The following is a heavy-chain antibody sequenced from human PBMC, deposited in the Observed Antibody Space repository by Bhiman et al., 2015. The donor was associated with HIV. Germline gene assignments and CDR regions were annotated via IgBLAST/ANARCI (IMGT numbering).Heavy chain of an antibody. D-gene: IGHD6-19*01. J-gene: IGHJ4*02. CDR2: IRYDGSNK. CDR3: AKDLGVAGTFDY. CDR1: GFTFSSYG. V-gene: IGHV3-30*02. Sequence: QVQLVESGGGVVQPGGSLRLSCAASGFTFSSYGMHWVRQAPGKGLEWVAFIRYDGSNKYYVDSVKGRFTISRDNSKNTLYLQMNSLRAEDTAVYHCAKDLGVAGTFDYWGQGTLVTVSS.